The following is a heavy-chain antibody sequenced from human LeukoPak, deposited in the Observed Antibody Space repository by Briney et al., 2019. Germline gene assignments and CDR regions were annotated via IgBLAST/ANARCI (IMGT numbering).Heavy chain of an antibody. CDR1: EFSFHDYA. Sequence: PGGSLRLSCAASEFSFHDYAMHWVRQAPGKGLEWVSGISWNSGNTGYADSVKGRFTISRDNAKSSLFLQMNSLRAEDTALYYCVKDNGRRAYDYWGQGTLVTVSS. CDR3: VKDNGRRAYDY. V-gene: IGHV3-9*01. CDR2: ISWNSGNT. D-gene: IGHD1-26*01. J-gene: IGHJ4*02.